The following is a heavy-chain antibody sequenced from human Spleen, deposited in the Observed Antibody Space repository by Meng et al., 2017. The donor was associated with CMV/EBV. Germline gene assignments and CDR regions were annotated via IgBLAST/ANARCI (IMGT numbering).Heavy chain of an antibody. CDR3: AREEAYDFWSGYSNWFDP. Sequence: FTDFYMHWVRQAPGQGLEWMGWINPNSGGTNYAQKFQGRVTMTRDTSISTAYMELSRLRSDDTAVYYCAREEAYDFWSGYSNWFDPWGQGTLVTVSS. J-gene: IGHJ5*02. V-gene: IGHV1-2*02. D-gene: IGHD3-3*01. CDR1: FTDFY. CDR2: INPNSGGT.